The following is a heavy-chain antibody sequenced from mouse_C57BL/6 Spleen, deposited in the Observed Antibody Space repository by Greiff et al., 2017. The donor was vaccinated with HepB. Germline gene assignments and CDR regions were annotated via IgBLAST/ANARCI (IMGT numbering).Heavy chain of an antibody. V-gene: IGHV2-2*01. CDR3: ARRTSFYYGNYSYAMDY. Sequence: QVQLQQSGPGLVQPSQSLSITCTVSGFSLTSYGVHWVRQSPGKGLEWLGVIWSGGSTDYNAAFISRLSISKDNSKSQVFFKMNSLQADDTAIYYCARRTSFYYGNYSYAMDYWGQGTSVTVSS. CDR1: GFSLTSYG. J-gene: IGHJ4*01. D-gene: IGHD2-1*01. CDR2: IWSGGST.